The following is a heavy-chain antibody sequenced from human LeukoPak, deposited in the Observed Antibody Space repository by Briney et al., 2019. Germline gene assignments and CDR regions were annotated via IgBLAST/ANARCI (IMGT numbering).Heavy chain of an antibody. D-gene: IGHD3-10*01. CDR2: ISSNGGST. CDR1: GFTFSSYA. CDR3: ARSAHYYGSGSYGYYYYYMDV. Sequence: QPGGSLRLSCAASGFTFSSYAMHWVRQAPGKGLEYVSAISSNGGSTYYANSVKGGFTISRDNSKNTLYLQMGSLRAEDMAVYYCARSAHYYGSGSYGYYYYYMDVWGKGTTVTVSS. J-gene: IGHJ6*03. V-gene: IGHV3-64*01.